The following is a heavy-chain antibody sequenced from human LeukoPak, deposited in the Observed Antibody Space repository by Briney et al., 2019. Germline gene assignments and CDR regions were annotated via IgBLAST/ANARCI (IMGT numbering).Heavy chain of an antibody. J-gene: IGHJ6*02. CDR3: ARGLRFLEWSEPDYGMDV. CDR2: IIPIFGTA. CDR1: GGTFSSYA. V-gene: IGHV1-69*13. Sequence: SVKVSCKASGGTFSSYAISWVRQAPGQGLEWMGGIIPIFGTANYAQKFQGRVTITADESTSTAYMELSSLRSEDTAVYYCARGLRFLEWSEPDYGMDVWGQGTTVTVPS. D-gene: IGHD3-3*01.